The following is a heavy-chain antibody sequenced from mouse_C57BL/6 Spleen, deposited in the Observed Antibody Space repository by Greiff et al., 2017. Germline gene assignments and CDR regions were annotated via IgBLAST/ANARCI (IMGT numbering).Heavy chain of an antibody. D-gene: IGHD1-1*02. CDR2: IYPGSGST. V-gene: IGHV1-55*01. CDR1: GYTFTSYW. CDR3: AREYYGLTWFAY. J-gene: IGHJ3*01. Sequence: QVQLQQPGAELVKPGASVKMSCKASGYTFTSYWITWVKQRPGQGLEWIGDIYPGSGSTNYNEKFKSKATLTVDTSSSTAYMQLSSLTSEDSAVYYCAREYYGLTWFAYWGQGTLVTVSA.